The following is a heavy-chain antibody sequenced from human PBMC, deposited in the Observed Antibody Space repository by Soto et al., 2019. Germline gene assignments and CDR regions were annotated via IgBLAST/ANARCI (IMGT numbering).Heavy chain of an antibody. CDR1: GFTFSSYA. CDR2: ISGSGGST. J-gene: IGHJ6*02. V-gene: IGHV3-23*01. D-gene: IGHD6-13*01. Sequence: GGSLRLSCAASGFTFSSYAMSWVRQAPGKGLEWVSAISGSGGSTYYADSVKGRFTISRDNSKNTLYLQMNSLRAEDTAVYYCAKDSGYSSSWYRGLQGYGMDVWGQGTTVTVSS. CDR3: AKDSGYSSSWYRGLQGYGMDV.